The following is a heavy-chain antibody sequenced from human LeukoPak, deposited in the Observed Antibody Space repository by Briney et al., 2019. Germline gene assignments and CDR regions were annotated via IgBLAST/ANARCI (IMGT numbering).Heavy chain of an antibody. J-gene: IGHJ6*04. CDR2: INHSGRT. D-gene: IGHD2-2*02. CDR1: GGSFSGYY. Sequence: SETLSLTCAVYGGSFSGYYWSWIRQPPGKGLEWIGEINHSGRTNYNPSLKSRVTISVDTSKNQFSLKLSSVTAADTAVYYCARHIVVVPAAISHRGNYYYGMDVWGKGTTVTVSS. V-gene: IGHV4-34*01. CDR3: ARHIVVVPAAISHRGNYYYGMDV.